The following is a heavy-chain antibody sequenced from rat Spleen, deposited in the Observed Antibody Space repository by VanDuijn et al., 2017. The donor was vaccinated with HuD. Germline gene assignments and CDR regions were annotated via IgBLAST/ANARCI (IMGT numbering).Heavy chain of an antibody. Sequence: EVQLVESGGGLVQPGRSLKLSCAASGFAFSDFYMAWVRQTPKKGLEWVASIKFEDFTPYYADSVMGRFTISRDDGESTLALQMNSLRSEDTATYYCTTDPNWEVGFAYWGQGTLVTVSS. CDR3: TTDPNWEVGFAY. V-gene: IGHV5-22*01. D-gene: IGHD5-1*01. CDR2: IKFEDFTP. J-gene: IGHJ3*01. CDR1: GFAFSDFY.